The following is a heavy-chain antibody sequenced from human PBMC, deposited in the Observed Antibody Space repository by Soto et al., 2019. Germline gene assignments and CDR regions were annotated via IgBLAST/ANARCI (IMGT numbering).Heavy chain of an antibody. J-gene: IGHJ3*02. CDR3: ARDFADDAFDI. Sequence: VGSLRLSCAASGITFSNFWMSWVRQAPGKGLEWVAKIKQDGSEKLYVGSVKGRFAVSRDNAKNSLFLQMNSLRAEDTAVYYCARDFADDAFDIWGQGTMVTVSS. CDR2: IKQDGSEK. V-gene: IGHV3-7*03. CDR1: GITFSNFW.